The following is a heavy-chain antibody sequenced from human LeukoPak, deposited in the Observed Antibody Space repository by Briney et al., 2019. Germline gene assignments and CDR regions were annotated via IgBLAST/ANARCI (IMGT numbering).Heavy chain of an antibody. CDR2: IYYSGST. V-gene: IGHV4-59*01. CDR1: GGSITGYY. CDR3: ARVDCSGGSYYAFDI. D-gene: IGHD2-15*01. J-gene: IGHJ3*02. Sequence: SETLSLTCTVSGGSITGYYWNWIRQPPGKVLEWIGYIYYSGSTNYNPSLKSRVTISVDTSKNQFSLKLSSVTAADTAVYYCARVDCSGGSYYAFDIWGQGTMVTVSS.